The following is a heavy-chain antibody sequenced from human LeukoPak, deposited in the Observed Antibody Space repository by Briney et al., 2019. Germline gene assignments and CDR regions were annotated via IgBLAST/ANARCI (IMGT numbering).Heavy chain of an antibody. CDR2: IYTSGST. D-gene: IGHD3-22*01. CDR1: GGSISSYY. Sequence: SETLSLTCTVSGGSISSYYWSWIRQPTGKGLEWIGRIYTSGSTNYNPSLKSRVTMSVDTSKNQFSLKLSSVTAADTAVYYCARDFAYYYDSSGYYYALDAFDIWGQGTMVTVSS. J-gene: IGHJ3*02. CDR3: ARDFAYYYDSSGYYYALDAFDI. V-gene: IGHV4-4*07.